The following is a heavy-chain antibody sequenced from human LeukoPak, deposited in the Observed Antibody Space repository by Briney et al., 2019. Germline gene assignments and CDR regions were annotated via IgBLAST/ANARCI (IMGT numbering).Heavy chain of an antibody. J-gene: IGHJ4*02. V-gene: IGHV1-3*01. CDR2: INAGNGNT. D-gene: IGHD2-2*02. Sequence: ASVKVSCKASGYTFTSYAMHWVRQAPGQRLEWMGWINAGNGNTKYSLKFQGRVTITRDTSASTAYMELSSLRSEDTAVYYCARLGFPIPYDYWGQGTLVTVSS. CDR1: GYTFTSYA. CDR3: ARLGFPIPYDY.